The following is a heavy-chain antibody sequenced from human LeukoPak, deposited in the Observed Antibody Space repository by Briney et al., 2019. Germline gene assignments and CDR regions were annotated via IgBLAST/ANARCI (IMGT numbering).Heavy chain of an antibody. V-gene: IGHV4-4*07. J-gene: IGHJ6*03. CDR1: GGSISGYY. D-gene: IGHD4-23*01. Sequence: SETLSLTCTVSGGSISGYYWNWIRQAAGKGVEWVGRIYSNGHIDHNASLKSRVAMSVDTSTNLFSLKLSSLIAADTAVYYCARERSETPGSGYDMDVWGRGTPVIVSS. CDR2: IYSNGHI. CDR3: ARERSETPGSGYDMDV.